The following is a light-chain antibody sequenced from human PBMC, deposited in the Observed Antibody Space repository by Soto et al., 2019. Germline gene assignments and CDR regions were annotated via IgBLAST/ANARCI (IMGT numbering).Light chain of an antibody. CDR3: QQLNSYPLT. J-gene: IGKJ4*01. CDR1: QGISSY. V-gene: IGKV1-9*01. CDR2: AAS. Sequence: IQLTQSPSSLSASVGDRVTITCRASQGISSYLAWYQQKPGKAPKLLIYAASTLQSGVPSRFSGSGSGTNFTLTISGLQLEFFETYYCQQLNSYPLTFGGGTRVDIK.